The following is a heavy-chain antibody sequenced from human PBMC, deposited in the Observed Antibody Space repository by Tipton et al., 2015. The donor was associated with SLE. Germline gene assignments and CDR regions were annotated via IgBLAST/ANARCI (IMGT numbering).Heavy chain of an antibody. CDR2: IKSKSDGETV. Sequence: GSLRLSCAGSGFTFTNAWMTWVRQAPGKGLEWVGRIKSKSDGETVDYAAPVKGRFTISRDDSRNSVYLQMNSLKTEDTGVYYCTTDWGCNGGRCHPGGGQGTLVTVSS. V-gene: IGHV3-15*01. D-gene: IGHD2-15*01. CDR1: GFTFTNAW. J-gene: IGHJ4*02. CDR3: TTDWGCNGGRCHPG.